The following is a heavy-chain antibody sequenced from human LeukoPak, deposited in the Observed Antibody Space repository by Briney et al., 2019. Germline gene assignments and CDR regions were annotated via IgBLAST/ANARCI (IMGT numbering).Heavy chain of an antibody. CDR2: IIPILGIA. CDR3: AVGGSSWYYFDY. J-gene: IGHJ4*02. CDR1: GGTFSSYT. D-gene: IGHD6-13*01. Sequence: ASVKVSCKASGGTFSSYTISWVRQAPGQGLEWMGRIIPILGIANYAQKFQGRVTITADRSTSTAYMELSSLRSEDTAVYYCAVGGSSWYYFDYWGQGTLVTVSS. V-gene: IGHV1-69*02.